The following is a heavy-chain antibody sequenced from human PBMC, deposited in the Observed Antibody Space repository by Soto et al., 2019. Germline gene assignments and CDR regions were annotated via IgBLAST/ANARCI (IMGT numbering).Heavy chain of an antibody. CDR1: GFTFSAYP. J-gene: IGHJ4*02. V-gene: IGHV3-30*18. D-gene: IGHD6-19*01. Sequence: VQLVESGEGVVQLGGSLRLSCEASGFTFSAYPINWARRLPGKGLEWVAVVSHDGGNTHYADSVKGRFTISRDSSKNTVSMEMTSLRAADTAVYYCAKGGRQWLVTSDFNYWGQGALVTVSS. CDR2: VSHDGGNT. CDR3: AKGGRQWLVTSDFNY.